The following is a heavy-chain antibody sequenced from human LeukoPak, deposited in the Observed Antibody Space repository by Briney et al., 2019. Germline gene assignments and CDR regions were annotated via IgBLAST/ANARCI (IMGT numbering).Heavy chain of an antibody. V-gene: IGHV1-24*01. CDR3: ATDRGFYGGNSEYYFDY. CDR2: FDPEDGET. D-gene: IGHD4-23*01. Sequence: ASVKVSCKASGYTFTGYYLHWVRQAPGKGLEWMGGFDPEDGETIYAQKFQGRVTMTEDTSTDTAYMELSSLRSEDTAVYYCATDRGFYGGNSEYYFDYWGQGTLVTVSS. J-gene: IGHJ4*02. CDR1: GYTFTGYY.